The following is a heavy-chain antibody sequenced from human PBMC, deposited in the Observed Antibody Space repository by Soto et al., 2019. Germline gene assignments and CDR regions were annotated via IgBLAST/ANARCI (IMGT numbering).Heavy chain of an antibody. Sequence: PSETLSLTCTVSGGSISSSSYYWGWIRQPPGKGLEWIGSIYYSGSTYYNPSLKSRVTISVDTSKNQFSLKLSSVTAADTAVYYCARLPASGIAVAGLFDYWGQGTLVTVSS. CDR3: ARLPASGIAVAGLFDY. J-gene: IGHJ4*02. CDR1: GGSISSSSYY. CDR2: IYYSGST. V-gene: IGHV4-39*01. D-gene: IGHD6-19*01.